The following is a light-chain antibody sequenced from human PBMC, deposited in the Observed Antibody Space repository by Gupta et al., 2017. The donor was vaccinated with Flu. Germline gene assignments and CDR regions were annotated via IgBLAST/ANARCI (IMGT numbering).Light chain of an antibody. V-gene: IGLV3-21*02. Sequence: SFVLTQPPSVSVAPGQTARITCGGNNLGTKSVHWYQLAPGQAPLLGLSNAGDRPSGIPERFSGSNSGNTATRNISRVEAGDEADDDGQVWGSGRDLVGFGGGTKL. CDR1: NLGTKS. J-gene: IGLJ2*01. CDR2: NAG. CDR3: QVWGSGRDLVG.